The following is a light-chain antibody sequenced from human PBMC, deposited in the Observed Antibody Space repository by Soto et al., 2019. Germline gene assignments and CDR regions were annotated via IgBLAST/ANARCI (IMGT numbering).Light chain of an antibody. CDR3: QKHNSAPPVT. Sequence: IQMTQSPSSLSASVGDRVTISCRASQAINNYLAWYQQKPGKAPKLLIYAASTLQSGVPSRFSGSGSGTDFTLTISSLQPEDVATYYCQKHNSAPPVTFGPGTKVGV. V-gene: IGKV1-27*01. CDR2: AAS. J-gene: IGKJ3*01. CDR1: QAINNY.